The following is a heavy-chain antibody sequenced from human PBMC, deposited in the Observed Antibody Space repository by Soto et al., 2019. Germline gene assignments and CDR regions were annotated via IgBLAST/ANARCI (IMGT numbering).Heavy chain of an antibody. CDR2: IIPMFGTA. D-gene: IGHD5-18*01. CDR3: ASGIQLWLRRINDGYSG. V-gene: IGHV1-69*12. J-gene: IGHJ4*02. Sequence: QVQLVQSGAEVKKPESSVKVSCKAPGGTFSTYAISWVRQAPGQGLEWMGGIIPMFGTANYAQRFQDRVTITAEESTNTVYRELSSLRSADTAVYFCASGIQLWLRRINDGYSGWGQGTLVTVSS. CDR1: GGTFSTYA.